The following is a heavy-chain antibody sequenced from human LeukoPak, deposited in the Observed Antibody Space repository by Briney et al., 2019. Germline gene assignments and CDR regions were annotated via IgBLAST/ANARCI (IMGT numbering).Heavy chain of an antibody. CDR2: ISSSSSYI. CDR3: ARAGGYYYDSSGWLLDAFDI. CDR1: GFTFSSYS. J-gene: IGHJ3*02. Sequence: GGSLRLSCAASGFTFSSYSMNWVRQAPGKGREWVSSISSSSSYIYYADSVKGRFTISRDNAKNSLYLQMNSLRAEDTAVYYCARAGGYYYDSSGWLLDAFDIWGQGTMVTVSS. D-gene: IGHD3-22*01. V-gene: IGHV3-21*01.